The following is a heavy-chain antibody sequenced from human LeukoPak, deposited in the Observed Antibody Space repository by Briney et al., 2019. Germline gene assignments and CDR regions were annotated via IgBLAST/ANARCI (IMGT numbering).Heavy chain of an antibody. CDR3: TKDDSPEY. CDR1: GFTFGDSA. J-gene: IGHJ4*02. V-gene: IGHV3-49*04. D-gene: IGHD1-14*01. Sequence: GGSLRLSCTASGFTFGDSAMSWVRQAPGKGFDWVGFIRSKAYGVTTEYATSVKGRFTISRDDSKSIAYLQLNSLRAEDTGMYYCTKDDSPEYWGQGTLVTVSS. CDR2: IRSKAYGVTT.